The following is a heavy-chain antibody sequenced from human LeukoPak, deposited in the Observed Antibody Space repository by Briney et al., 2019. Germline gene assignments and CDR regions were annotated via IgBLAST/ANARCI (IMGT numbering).Heavy chain of an antibody. CDR1: GGTFSSYA. V-gene: IGHV1-69*05. J-gene: IGHJ6*03. CDR2: IIPIFGTA. Sequence: GASVKVSCKASGGTFSSYAISWVRQAPGQGLEWMGGIIPIFGTANYAQKFQGRVTITTDESTSTAYMGLSSLRSEDTAVYYCARVRGYDFWGGYYSDYYYYMDVWGKGTTVTVSS. D-gene: IGHD3-3*01. CDR3: ARVRGYDFWGGYYSDYYYYMDV.